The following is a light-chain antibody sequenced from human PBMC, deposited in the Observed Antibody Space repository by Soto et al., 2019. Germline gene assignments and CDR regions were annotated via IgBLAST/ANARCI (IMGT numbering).Light chain of an antibody. J-gene: IGKJ2*01. CDR1: QSLLHSNGYNY. V-gene: IGKV2-28*01. CDR2: LGS. CDR3: MQALQTPMFT. Sequence: DIVLTQSPAPLPATPGEPASISCRSSQSLLHSNGYNYLDWYLQKPGQSPQLLIYLGSTRASGVPDRFSGSGSGTDFTLKISRVEAGDVGVYYCMQALQTPMFTFGQGTKLQI.